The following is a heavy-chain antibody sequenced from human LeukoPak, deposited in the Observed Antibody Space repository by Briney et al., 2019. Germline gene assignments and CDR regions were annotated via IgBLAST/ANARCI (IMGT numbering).Heavy chain of an antibody. CDR2: ITGSGLNT. CDR1: GCTFSDYG. J-gene: IGHJ4*02. D-gene: IGHD2-21*01. CDR3: TRGLRIPSN. Sequence: GGSLRLSCAASGCTFSDYGMTWVRQTPGNGLEWVSSITGSGLNTYYVDSVKGRFIISRDNSKTTLYLQMNSLRVEDTAVYYCTRGLRIPSNWGQGILVTVSS. V-gene: IGHV3-23*01.